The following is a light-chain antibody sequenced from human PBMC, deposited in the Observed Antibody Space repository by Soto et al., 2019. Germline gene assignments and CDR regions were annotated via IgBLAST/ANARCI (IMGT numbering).Light chain of an antibody. J-gene: IGKJ1*01. Sequence: EIVLTQSPATLSLSRGERATLSCRASQSVSGYLAWYQQKPGQAPRLLIYDASTRATGIPARFSGSGSGTDFTLTISSLEPEDFAVYCCQQRTTFGQGSNADIK. CDR3: QQRTT. V-gene: IGKV3-11*01. CDR2: DAS. CDR1: QSVSGY.